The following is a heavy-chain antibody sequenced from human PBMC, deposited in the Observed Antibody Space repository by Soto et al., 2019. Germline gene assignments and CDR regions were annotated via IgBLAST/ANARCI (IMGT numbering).Heavy chain of an antibody. CDR1: GFSLSTRGMC. CDR2: NDWDNDK. D-gene: IGHD2-21*02. J-gene: IGHJ6*02. CDR3: ARAPAGDCKNGLDV. Sequence: SRPKPVNPTHTLTLTCTVSGFSLSTRGMCVSWIRQPPGKAMEWLALNDWDNDKYYSTSLRTRLTISKDTSKNRVVLTMTNMAPVDTATYYCARAPAGDCKNGLDVWGQGTTVTVSS. V-gene: IGHV2-70*01.